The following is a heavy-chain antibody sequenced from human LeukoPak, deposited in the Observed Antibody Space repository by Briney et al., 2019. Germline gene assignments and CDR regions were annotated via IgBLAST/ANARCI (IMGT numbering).Heavy chain of an antibody. CDR1: GGSFSGYY. Sequence: PSETLSLTCAVYGGSFSGYYWSWIRQPPGKRLEWIGEINHSGSTNYNPSLKSRVTISVDTYKNQFSLKLSSVTAADTAVYYCAREANRDCSSTSCFFDYWGQGTLVTVSS. J-gene: IGHJ4*02. CDR3: AREANRDCSSTSCFFDY. D-gene: IGHD2-2*01. V-gene: IGHV4-34*01. CDR2: INHSGST.